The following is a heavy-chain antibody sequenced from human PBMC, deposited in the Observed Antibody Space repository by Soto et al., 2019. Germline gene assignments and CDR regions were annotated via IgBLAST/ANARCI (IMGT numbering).Heavy chain of an antibody. J-gene: IGHJ4*02. CDR2: IYHSGST. D-gene: IGHD5-12*01. V-gene: IGHV4-30-2*01. Sequence: QLQLQESGSGLVKPPQTLSLTCAVSGGSLSSGGYSWSWLRQPPGKGLEWIGYIYHSGSTYYNPPRKRRVTISVDRSKNQFSLKLSSVTAADTAVYYCAAGGGLPRYYWGQGTLVTVSS. CDR1: GGSLSSGGYS. CDR3: AAGGGLPRYY.